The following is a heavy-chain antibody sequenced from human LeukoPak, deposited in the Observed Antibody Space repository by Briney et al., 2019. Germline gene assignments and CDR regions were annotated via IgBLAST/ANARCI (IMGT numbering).Heavy chain of an antibody. V-gene: IGHV4-34*01. CDR2: INHRGST. J-gene: IGHJ4*02. CDR3: AGRLRGFYFDY. CDR1: GGSFSAYY. Sequence: PSETLSLTCAVYGGSFSAYYWSWIRQPPGKGLEWIGEINHRGSTNYNPSLKSRVTISVDTSKNQFSLKLSSVTAAGTAVYYCAGRLRGFYFDYWGQGTLVTVSS. D-gene: IGHD3-16*01.